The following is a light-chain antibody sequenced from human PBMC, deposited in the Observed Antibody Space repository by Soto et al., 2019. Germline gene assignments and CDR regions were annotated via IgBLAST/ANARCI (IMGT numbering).Light chain of an antibody. CDR3: QQSDSTPRT. CDR2: AAS. J-gene: IGKJ3*01. CDR1: QSISSY. V-gene: IGKV1-39*01. Sequence: DIHLTQSPSSLSASVCDRVTITCRASQSISSYLNWYQQKPGKAPKLLIYAASSLTSGVPSRFSGSGSGTDFTLTISSLQPEDFATYYCQQSDSTPRTFGPGTKVDIK.